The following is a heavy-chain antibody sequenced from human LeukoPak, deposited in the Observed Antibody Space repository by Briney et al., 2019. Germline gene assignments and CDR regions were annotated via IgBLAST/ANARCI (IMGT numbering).Heavy chain of an antibody. CDR1: GGSISSGVYS. D-gene: IGHD2-2*01. CDR2: IYHSGST. CDR3: ARRSQAMSASLDY. V-gene: IGHV4-30-2*01. Sequence: PSQTLSLTCAVSGGSISSGVYSWGWIRQPPGKGLEWIGYIYHSGSTYYNPSLKSRVTISVDRSKNQFSLKLSSVTAADTAVYYCARRSQAMSASLDYWGQGTLVTVSS. J-gene: IGHJ4*02.